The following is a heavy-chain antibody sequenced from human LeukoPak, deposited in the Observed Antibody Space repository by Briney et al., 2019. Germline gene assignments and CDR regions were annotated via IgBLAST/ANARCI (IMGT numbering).Heavy chain of an antibody. D-gene: IGHD1-26*01. V-gene: IGHV3-48*03. Sequence: PGGSLTLSCAASGFTFSSYEMNWVRQAPGKGLEWVSYISNDGNTIYYADSVKGRFTIARDNAKNSLYLQMNRLRAEDTAVYFCARECNLVGVAPDALDFWGRGRVVTVCS. CDR2: ISNDGNTI. CDR3: ARECNLVGVAPDALDF. J-gene: IGHJ3*01. CDR1: GFTFSSYE.